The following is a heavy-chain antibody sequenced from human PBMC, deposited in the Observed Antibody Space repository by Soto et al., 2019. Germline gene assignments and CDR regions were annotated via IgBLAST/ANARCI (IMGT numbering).Heavy chain of an antibody. CDR1: GGSISSSNW. J-gene: IGHJ5*02. Sequence: QVQLQESGPGLVKPSGTLSLTCAVSGGSISSSNWWSWVRQPPGKGLEWIGEIYHSRSTNYNPSLKSRVTISEHQSKHRFSRKLSSVTAGDTAVYYCARRDWHRLKGWFDPWGQGTLVTVSS. CDR3: ARRDWHRLKGWFDP. V-gene: IGHV4-4*02. CDR2: IYHSRST. D-gene: IGHD3-9*01.